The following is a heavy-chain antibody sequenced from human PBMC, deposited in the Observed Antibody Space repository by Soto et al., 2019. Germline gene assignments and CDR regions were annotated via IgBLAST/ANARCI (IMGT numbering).Heavy chain of an antibody. V-gene: IGHV1-2*04. D-gene: IGHD2-8*01. Sequence: GASVKVSCKASGYTFTGYYMHWVRQAPGQGLEWMGWINPNSGGTNYAQKFQGWVTMTRDTSISTAYMELSRLRSDDTAVYYCAREGRCTNGVCYFPADSYYYYGMDVWGQGTTVTV. J-gene: IGHJ6*02. CDR2: INPNSGGT. CDR3: AREGRCTNGVCYFPADSYYYYGMDV. CDR1: GYTFTGYY.